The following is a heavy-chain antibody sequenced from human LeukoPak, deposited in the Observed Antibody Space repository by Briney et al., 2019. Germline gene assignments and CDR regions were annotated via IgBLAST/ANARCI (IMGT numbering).Heavy chain of an antibody. J-gene: IGHJ4*02. D-gene: IGHD6-19*01. CDR1: GGSISSSSSS. V-gene: IGHV4-39*01. CDR2: IYYSGST. Sequence: SETLSLTCTVSGGSISSSSSSWGWIRQPPGKGLEWIGSIYYSGSTYYNPSLKSRVTISVDTSKNQFSLKLSSVSAADTAVYYCARHQKNSSGWYGNFDYWGQGTLVTVSS. CDR3: ARHQKNSSGWYGNFDY.